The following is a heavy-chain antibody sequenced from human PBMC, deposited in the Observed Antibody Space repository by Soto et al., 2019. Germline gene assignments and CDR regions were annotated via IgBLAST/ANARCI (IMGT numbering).Heavy chain of an antibody. J-gene: IGHJ6*02. Sequence: PSETLSLTCTVSGGSISSGGYYWSWIRQHPGKGLEWIGYIYYSGSTYYNPSLKSRVTISVDTSKNQFSLKLSSVTAADTAVYYCARDVAPMTTVTHYYYYGMDVWGQGTTVTVPS. CDR3: ARDVAPMTTVTHYYYYGMDV. D-gene: IGHD4-17*01. V-gene: IGHV4-31*03. CDR2: IYYSGST. CDR1: GGSISSGGYY.